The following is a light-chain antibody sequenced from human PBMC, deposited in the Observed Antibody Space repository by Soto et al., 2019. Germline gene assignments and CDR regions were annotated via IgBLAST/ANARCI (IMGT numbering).Light chain of an antibody. CDR1: SSDVGGYNY. CDR2: EVS. Sequence: QSALTQPASVSGSPGQSSTISCTGTSSDVGGYNYVSWYQQHPGKAPKLMIYEVSNRPSGVSNRFSGSKSGNTASLTISGLQAEYEADYYCSSYTSNSTPYVFGTGTKLTVL. V-gene: IGLV2-14*01. J-gene: IGLJ1*01. CDR3: SSYTSNSTPYV.